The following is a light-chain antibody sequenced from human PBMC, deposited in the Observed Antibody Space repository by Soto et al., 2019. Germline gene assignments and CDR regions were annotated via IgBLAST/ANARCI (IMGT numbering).Light chain of an antibody. V-gene: IGLV3-21*04. CDR2: YVS. CDR1: NSGSKS. J-gene: IGLJ2*01. Sequence: SYELTQPPSVSVAPGKTARITCGGKNSGSKSVHWYQQKPGQAPVLVIYYVSDRPSGIPERFSGSNSGNTATLTISRVEAGDEADYYCQVWDSSSDHPLFGGGTKLTVL. CDR3: QVWDSSSDHPL.